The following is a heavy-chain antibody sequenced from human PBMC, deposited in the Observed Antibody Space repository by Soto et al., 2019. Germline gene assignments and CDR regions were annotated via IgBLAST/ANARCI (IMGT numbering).Heavy chain of an antibody. Sequence: EVHLLESGGGLVQPGGSLRLSCAASAFMFRNYAMSWVRQAPGKGLEWVSTISLGGANTHYADSVKGRFTSSRDNSKNSLYLEMNNLRGEDTAVYYCAQDPSTGYADHWGQGTLVTVSS. CDR2: ISLGGANT. D-gene: IGHD3-9*01. J-gene: IGHJ4*02. CDR3: AQDPSTGYADH. CDR1: AFMFRNYA. V-gene: IGHV3-23*01.